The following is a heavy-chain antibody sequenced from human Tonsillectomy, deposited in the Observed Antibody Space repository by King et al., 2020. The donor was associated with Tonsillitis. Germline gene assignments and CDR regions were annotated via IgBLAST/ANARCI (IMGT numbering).Heavy chain of an antibody. CDR2: VYFSGST. CDR3: ARGPLQWLKNYGMDV. D-gene: IGHD6-19*01. V-gene: IGHV4-4*07. J-gene: IGHJ6*02. Sequence: VQLQESGPGLVKPSETLSLTCNVSGDSFSSYYWSWIRQPAGKGLEWIVRVYFSGSTNYNPPFKSRVTMAADTSKNQFSLQLSSVTAADTAVYYCARGPLQWLKNYGMDVWGQGTTVTVSS. CDR1: GDSFSSYY.